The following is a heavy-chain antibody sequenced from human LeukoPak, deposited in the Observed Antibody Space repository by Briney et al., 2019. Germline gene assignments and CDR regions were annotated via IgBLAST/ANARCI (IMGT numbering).Heavy chain of an antibody. CDR1: GGSISSGDYY. Sequence: SETLPLTCTVSGGSISSGDYYWSWIRQPPGKGLEWIAYMYYSGSTYYNLSLKSRVTMSADTSKNQLSLKLSSVTAADTAVYYCARPYYYDSRIDPWGQGILVTVSS. CDR3: ARPYYYDSRIDP. J-gene: IGHJ5*02. CDR2: MYYSGST. V-gene: IGHV4-30-4*01. D-gene: IGHD3-22*01.